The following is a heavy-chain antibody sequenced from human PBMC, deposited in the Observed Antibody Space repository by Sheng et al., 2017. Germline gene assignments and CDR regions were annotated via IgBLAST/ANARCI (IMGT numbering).Heavy chain of an antibody. CDR1: GYTFTSQG. V-gene: IGHV1-18*01. Sequence: QVYLVQSGAEVKKPGASVKVSCKASGYTFTSQGISWVRQAPGQGLEWMGWISTYKGNTNYAQKLLDRVTMTTDTSTSTAYMELMSLRSDDTAVYYCARDVRYAFDTWGQGTRVTVSA. J-gene: IGHJ3*02. D-gene: IGHD3-16*01. CDR3: ARDVRYAFDT. CDR2: ISTYKGNT.